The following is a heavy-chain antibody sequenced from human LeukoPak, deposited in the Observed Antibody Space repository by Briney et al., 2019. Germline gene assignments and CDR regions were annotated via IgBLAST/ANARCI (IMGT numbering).Heavy chain of an antibody. Sequence: ASVKVSCKASGYTFINYGINWVRQAPGQGLEWVGWITPYNGNTNYAQKLQGRVTMTTDTSTSTAYMELRSLRPDDTALYYCARVVVITGYWYFDLWGRGTLVTVSS. V-gene: IGHV1-18*01. J-gene: IGHJ2*01. D-gene: IGHD3-22*01. CDR3: ARVVVITGYWYFDL. CDR2: ITPYNGNT. CDR1: GYTFINYG.